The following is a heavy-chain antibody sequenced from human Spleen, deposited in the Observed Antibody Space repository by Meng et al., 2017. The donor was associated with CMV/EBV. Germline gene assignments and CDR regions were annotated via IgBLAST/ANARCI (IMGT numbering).Heavy chain of an antibody. V-gene: IGHV3-30*02. CDR3: VRLAGDIDY. Sequence: GESLKISCAASGFSFSHYAMHWVRQAPGKGLEWVGFTRFDQSNRQYADSVKGRFTISRDNSKNTLYLQMNSLTFEDTAVYYCVRLAGDIDYWGQGTLVTVSS. CDR1: GFSFSHYA. CDR2: TRFDQSNR. D-gene: IGHD3-10*01. J-gene: IGHJ4*02.